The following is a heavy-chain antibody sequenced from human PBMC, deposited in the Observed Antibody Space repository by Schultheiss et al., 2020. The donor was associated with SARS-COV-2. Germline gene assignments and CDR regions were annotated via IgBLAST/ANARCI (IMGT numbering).Heavy chain of an antibody. CDR2: ISGSGGST. D-gene: IGHD6-19*01. CDR3: ARASSGKNY. V-gene: IGHV3-23*01. Sequence: GGSLRLSCAASGFTFSSYAVSWVRQPPGERLEWVSAISGSGGSTYYADSVRGRFTISRDNSKNSLYLQMDSLRADDTAIYYCARASSGKNYWGQGTLVTVSS. J-gene: IGHJ4*02. CDR1: GFTFSSYA.